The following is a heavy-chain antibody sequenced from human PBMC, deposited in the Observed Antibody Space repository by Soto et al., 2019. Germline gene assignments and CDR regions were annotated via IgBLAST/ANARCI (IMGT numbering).Heavy chain of an antibody. CDR3: AKDAVRGYDFWSSYSPPFAY. CDR2: ISADGSNK. Sequence: QVQLVESGGGVVQPGRSLRLSCAASGFTFSSYGMHWVREAPGKGLEWVAVISADGSNKDYADSVKGRFSISRDNSKNTQYPHMNSLRAEDTAVYYCAKDAVRGYDFWSSYSPPFAYWGQGTPVTVSS. CDR1: GFTFSSYG. J-gene: IGHJ4*02. V-gene: IGHV3-30*18. D-gene: IGHD3-3*01.